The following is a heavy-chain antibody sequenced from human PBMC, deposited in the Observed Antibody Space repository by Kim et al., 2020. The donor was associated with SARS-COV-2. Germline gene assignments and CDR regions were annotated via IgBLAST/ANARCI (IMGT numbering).Heavy chain of an antibody. CDR1: GFTFSSYG. D-gene: IGHD3-10*01. V-gene: IGHV3-33*01. CDR3: ARGEGVLWFGDHGYGMDV. CDR2: IWYDGSNK. J-gene: IGHJ6*02. Sequence: GGSLRLSCAASGFTFSSYGMHWVRQAPGKGLEWVAVIWYDGSNKYYADSVKGRFTISRDNSKNTLYLQMNSLRAEDTAVYYCARGEGVLWFGDHGYGMDVWGQGTTVTVSS.